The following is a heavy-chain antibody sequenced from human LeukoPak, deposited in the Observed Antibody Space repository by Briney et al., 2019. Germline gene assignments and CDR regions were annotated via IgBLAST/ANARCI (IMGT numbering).Heavy chain of an antibody. CDR3: ARDYGGNGDY. CDR1: GFTFSNYW. V-gene: IGHV3-7*01. CDR2: IKQDGSEK. D-gene: IGHD4-23*01. J-gene: IGHJ4*02. Sequence: GGSLRLSCAASGFTFSNYWMTWLRQAPGKGLEGVANIKQDGSEKYYVDAVKGRFPISRDNSKNTLYLQMNSLRAEDTAVYYCARDYGGNGDYWGQGTLVTVSS.